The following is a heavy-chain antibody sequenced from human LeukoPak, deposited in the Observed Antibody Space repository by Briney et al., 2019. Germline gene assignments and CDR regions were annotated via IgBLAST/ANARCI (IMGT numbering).Heavy chain of an antibody. D-gene: IGHD6-13*01. CDR3: ARSSEQQLVVRAFDI. CDR1: GYSFTSYW. CDR2: IYPGDSDT. V-gene: IGHV5-51*01. J-gene: IGHJ3*02. Sequence: GESLKISCKGSGYSFTSYWIGWVRQMPGKVLEWMGIIYPGDSDTRYSPSFQGQVTISADKSISTAYLQWSSLKASDTAMYYCARSSEQQLVVRAFDIWGQGTMVTVSS.